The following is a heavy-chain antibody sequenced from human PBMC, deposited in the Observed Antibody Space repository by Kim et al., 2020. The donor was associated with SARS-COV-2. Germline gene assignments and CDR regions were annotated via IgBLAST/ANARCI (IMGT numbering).Heavy chain of an antibody. J-gene: IGHJ6*02. CDR3: AREIVYSSSSRVARNYGMDV. CDR2: IIPIFGTA. CDR1: GGTFSSYA. Sequence: SVKVSCKASGGTFSSYAISWVRQAPGQGLEWMGGIIPIFGTANYAQKFQGRVTITADESTSTAYMELSSLRSEDTAVYYCAREIVYSSSSRVARNYGMDVWGQGTTVTVSS. D-gene: IGHD6-6*01. V-gene: IGHV1-69*13.